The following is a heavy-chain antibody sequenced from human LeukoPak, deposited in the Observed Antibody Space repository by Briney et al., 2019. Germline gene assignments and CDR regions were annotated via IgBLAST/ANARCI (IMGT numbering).Heavy chain of an antibody. CDR2: ISAYNDNT. V-gene: IGHV1-18*01. D-gene: IGHD7-27*01. Sequence: ASVKVSCKASGYIFTSYGISWVRQAPGQGLEWMGWISAYNDNTNYAQKLQGRVTMATDTSTSTAYMELTSLRSEDTAVYYCVGGAPNWGFDYWGQGTLVIVSS. J-gene: IGHJ4*02. CDR1: GYIFTSYG. CDR3: VGGAPNWGFDY.